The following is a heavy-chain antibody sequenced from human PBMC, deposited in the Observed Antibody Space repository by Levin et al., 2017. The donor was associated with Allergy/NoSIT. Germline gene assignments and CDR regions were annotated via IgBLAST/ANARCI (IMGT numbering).Heavy chain of an antibody. D-gene: IGHD3-9*01. Sequence: PGESLKISCAASGFTFSRYDIHWVRQVPGKRLEWVSGTVPAGGTSYADSVKGRFTISRENAQNSLSLQMNSLRAGDTAVYYCAREYVDPGHWYFDLWGRGTLVTVSS. CDR2: TVPAGGT. CDR3: AREYVDPGHWYFDL. V-gene: IGHV3-13*01. J-gene: IGHJ2*01. CDR1: GFTFSRYD.